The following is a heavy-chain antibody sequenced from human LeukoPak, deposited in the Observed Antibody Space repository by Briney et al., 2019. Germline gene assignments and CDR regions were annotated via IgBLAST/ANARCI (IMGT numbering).Heavy chain of an antibody. J-gene: IGHJ4*02. CDR1: GFTFSSYA. CDR2: TSYDGSNK. CDR3: ARVGIEVPFDY. Sequence: GGSLRLSCAASGFTFSSYAMHWVRQAPGKGLEWVAVTSYDGSNKYYADSVKGRFTISRDNSKNTLYLQMNSLRAEDTAVYYCARVGIEVPFDYWGQGTLVTVSS. V-gene: IGHV3-30*04. D-gene: IGHD2-15*01.